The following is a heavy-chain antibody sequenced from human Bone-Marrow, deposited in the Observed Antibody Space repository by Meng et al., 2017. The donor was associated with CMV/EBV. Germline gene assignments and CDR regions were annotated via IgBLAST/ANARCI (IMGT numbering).Heavy chain of an antibody. V-gene: IGHV4-61*01. CDR2: IFYSGST. Sequence: SETLSLTCTVPGGSINSGSYYWSWIRQPPGKGLEWIGYIFYSGSTNYNPSLKSRVTISVDTSKNQFSLKLNSVTAADTAVYYCALRFIASNTWYEADYWGQGALVTVSS. CDR3: ALRFIASNTWYEADY. CDR1: GGSINSGSYY. J-gene: IGHJ4*02. D-gene: IGHD6-13*01.